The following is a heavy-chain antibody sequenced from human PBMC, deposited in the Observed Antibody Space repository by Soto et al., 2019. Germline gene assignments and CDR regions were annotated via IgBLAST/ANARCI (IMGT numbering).Heavy chain of an antibody. CDR2: IGSSGDTT. J-gene: IGHJ4*02. CDR1: GFTFSSNA. D-gene: IGHD3-16*01. Sequence: EVQLLESGGGVVQPGGSLRLSCVASGFTFSSNAMRWVRQAPGKGLEWVSAIGSSGDTTYYADSVKGRFTISRDNSKNTVYLQMNSLRVEDTAVYYCAKAFGTYYFDHWGQGTLVAVSS. CDR3: AKAFGTYYFDH. V-gene: IGHV3-23*01.